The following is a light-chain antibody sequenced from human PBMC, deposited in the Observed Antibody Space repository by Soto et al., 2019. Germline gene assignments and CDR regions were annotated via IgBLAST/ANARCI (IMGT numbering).Light chain of an antibody. Sequence: QSALTQPASVSGSPGQSITISCTGTSSDVGRYNHVSWYQQYPGKAPKLMIYDVSNRPSGVSNRFSGSKSGNTASLTISGLQAEDEADYYCSSYTSTTPVVFGGGTKVTVL. CDR3: SSYTSTTPVV. CDR2: DVS. V-gene: IGLV2-14*01. J-gene: IGLJ2*01. CDR1: SSDVGRYNH.